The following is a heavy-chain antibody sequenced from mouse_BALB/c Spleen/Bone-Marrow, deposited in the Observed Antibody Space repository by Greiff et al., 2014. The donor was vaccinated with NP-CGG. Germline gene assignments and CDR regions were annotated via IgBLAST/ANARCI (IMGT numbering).Heavy chain of an antibody. V-gene: IGHV1-80*01. CDR2: IYPGDGDT. D-gene: IGHD2-4*01. J-gene: IGHJ4*01. CDR3: ASVYDYGRGCAMDY. CDR1: GYAFSNYG. Sequence: QVQLQQSGAELVRPGSSVKISCKASGYAFSNYGMNWVKQRPGQGLEWIGQIYPGDGDTNYNGKFKGRVTLTADKSSSTAYMQLSSLTSEDSAVYFCASVYDYGRGCAMDYWGQGTSVTVSS.